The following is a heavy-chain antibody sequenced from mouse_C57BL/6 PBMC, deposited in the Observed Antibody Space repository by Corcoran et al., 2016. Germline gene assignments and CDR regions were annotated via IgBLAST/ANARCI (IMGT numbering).Heavy chain of an antibody. D-gene: IGHD2-3*01. CDR2: INTYSGVP. V-gene: IGHV9-3*01. J-gene: IGHJ2*01. CDR1: GYTFTTYG. CDR3: ARGDDGSDYVDY. Sequence: QIQLVQSGPELKKPGETVKISCKASGYTFTTYGMSWVKQAPGKGLKWMGWINTYSGVPTYADDFTGRFAFSLETSASTAYLQINNLKNEDTATYICARGDDGSDYVDYWGQGTTLTVSS.